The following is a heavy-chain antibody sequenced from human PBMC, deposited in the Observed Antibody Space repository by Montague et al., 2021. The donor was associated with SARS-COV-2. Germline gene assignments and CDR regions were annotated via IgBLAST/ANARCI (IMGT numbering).Heavy chain of an antibody. CDR3: ARRPLRYYYYGMDV. Sequence: SETLSLTCAVSGGSISSSNWWNWVCPPPGKVLLWIGEIYHSGSTNYNPSLKSRVTISVDKSKNQFSLLLSSVTAADTAVYYCARRPLRYYYYGMDVWGQGTTVTASS. CDR1: GGSISSSNW. J-gene: IGHJ6*02. V-gene: IGHV4-4*02. CDR2: IYHSGST.